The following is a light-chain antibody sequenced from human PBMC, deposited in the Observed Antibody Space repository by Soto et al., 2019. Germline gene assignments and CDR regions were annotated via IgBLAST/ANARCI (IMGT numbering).Light chain of an antibody. CDR2: DAS. CDR3: QQRSNWPPKYT. J-gene: IGKJ2*01. CDR1: QSFSSY. V-gene: IGKV3-11*01. Sequence: EIVLTQSPATLSLSPGERATLSCRASQSFSSYLAWYQQKPGQAPRLLIYDASNRATGIPARFSGSGSGTDCTLTISSLEPEDFAVYYFQQRSNWPPKYTFGQGTKLEIK.